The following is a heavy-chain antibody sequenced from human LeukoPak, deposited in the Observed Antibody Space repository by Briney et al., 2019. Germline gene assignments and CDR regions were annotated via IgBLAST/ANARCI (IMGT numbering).Heavy chain of an antibody. CDR2: IKQDGSEK. Sequence: PGGSLRLSCAASGFNFSSYWMSWVRQAPGQGLEWVANIKQDGSEKYYVDSVKGRFTISRDNAKNSLYLQMNSLRAEDTAVYYCARGGYSGYDLSFDYWGQGTLVTVSS. CDR3: ARGGYSGYDLSFDY. J-gene: IGHJ4*02. D-gene: IGHD5-12*01. V-gene: IGHV3-7*01. CDR1: GFNFSSYW.